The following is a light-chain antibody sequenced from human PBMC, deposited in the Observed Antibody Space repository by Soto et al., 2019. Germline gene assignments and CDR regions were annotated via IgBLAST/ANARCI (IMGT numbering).Light chain of an antibody. Sequence: LTQPASGSGSPGQSITISCTGTSSDVGIYDLVAWYQQHPGKAPKLMLYEVSKRPSGVSSRFSGSKSGNTASLTISGLQAEDEADYYCSSYAGIKFFVLGTGTKVTVL. CDR1: SSDVGIYDL. CDR2: EVS. J-gene: IGLJ1*01. V-gene: IGLV2-23*02. CDR3: SSYAGIKFFV.